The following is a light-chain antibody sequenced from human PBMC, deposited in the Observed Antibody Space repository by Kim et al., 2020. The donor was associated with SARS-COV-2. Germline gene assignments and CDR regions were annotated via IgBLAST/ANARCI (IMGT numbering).Light chain of an antibody. CDR1: NSGDKR. Sequence: GKTAKKNRGANNSGDKRVNWDQQKPGQAPMVDIHYDSDRPSGIPERISGSNSGNTATLTSSRVEAGDEADYYCQLWDTTSDHPGVFGGGTQLTVL. V-gene: IGLV3-21*04. CDR3: QLWDTTSDHPGV. J-gene: IGLJ3*02. CDR2: YDS.